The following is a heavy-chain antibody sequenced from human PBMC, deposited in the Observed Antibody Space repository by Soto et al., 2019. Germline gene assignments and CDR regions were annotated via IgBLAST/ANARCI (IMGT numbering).Heavy chain of an antibody. CDR1: GGSISSGGYY. V-gene: IGHV3-11*01. CDR3: ARAMASYDTFDI. J-gene: IGHJ3*02. D-gene: IGHD1-26*01. Sequence: LSLTCTVSGGSISSGGYYMSWVRQAPGKGLEWISYIRHSGNTIYYADSVKGRFTISRDNAKNSLYLQMNSLRAEDTAVYYCARAMASYDTFDIRGQGTMVTVSS. CDR2: IRHSGNTI.